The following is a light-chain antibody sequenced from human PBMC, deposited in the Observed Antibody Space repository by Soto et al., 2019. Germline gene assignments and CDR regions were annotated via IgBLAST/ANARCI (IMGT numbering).Light chain of an antibody. V-gene: IGKV3-20*01. CDR2: GAS. Sequence: EIVLTQSPCTLSLSPGERATLSCRASQSVSSSYLAWYQQKPGQAPRLLIYGASSKATGIPDRFSGSGSGTDFTLTISRLEPEDFVVYYCQQYGSSPSTFGQGTK. CDR1: QSVSSSY. CDR3: QQYGSSPST. J-gene: IGKJ1*01.